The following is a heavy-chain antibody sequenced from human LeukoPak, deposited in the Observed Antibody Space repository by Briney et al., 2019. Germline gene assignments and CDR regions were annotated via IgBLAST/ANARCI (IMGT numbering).Heavy chain of an antibody. J-gene: IGHJ4*02. CDR2: IYPGDSDT. Sequence: GESLKISCKGSGYNFITSWIGWVRQTPGRGLEWLGIIYPGDSDTRYSPSFQGQVTISADKSISTAYLQWSTLKASDTAMYYCARPSGTYNRFDYWGQGTLVTVSS. CDR3: ARPSGTYNRFDY. V-gene: IGHV5-51*01. D-gene: IGHD1-26*01. CDR1: GYNFITSW.